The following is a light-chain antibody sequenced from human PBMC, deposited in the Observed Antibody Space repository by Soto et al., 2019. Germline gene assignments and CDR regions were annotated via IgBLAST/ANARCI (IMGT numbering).Light chain of an antibody. CDR2: DAS. CDR3: QQRNDWVT. J-gene: IGKJ4*01. Sequence: EVVLTQSPATLSLSPEERATLSCRASQSIRNYLAWYQQKPGQAPRLLIYDASNRATGIPARFSGSGSGTDFILTISSLEPEDSGVYYCQQRNDWVTFGGGTKVEIK. CDR1: QSIRNY. V-gene: IGKV3-11*01.